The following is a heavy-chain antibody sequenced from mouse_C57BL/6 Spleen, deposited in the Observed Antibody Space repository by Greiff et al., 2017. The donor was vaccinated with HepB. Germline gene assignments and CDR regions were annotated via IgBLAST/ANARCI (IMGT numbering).Heavy chain of an antibody. Sequence: VQLQQSGAELVRPGTSVKVSCKASGYAFTNYLIEWVKQRPGQGLEWIGVINPGSGGTNYNEKFKGKATLTADKSSSTAYMQLSSLTSEDSAVYFCARRGITTVLEAMDYWVQGTSVTVSS. V-gene: IGHV1-54*01. J-gene: IGHJ4*01. D-gene: IGHD1-1*01. CDR2: INPGSGGT. CDR3: ARRGITTVLEAMDY. CDR1: GYAFTNYL.